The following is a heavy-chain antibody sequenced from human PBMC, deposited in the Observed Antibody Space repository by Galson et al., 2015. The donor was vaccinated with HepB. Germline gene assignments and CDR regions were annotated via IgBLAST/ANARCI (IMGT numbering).Heavy chain of an antibody. Sequence: QSGAEVKKPGESLRISCKGSGYSFTSYWISWVRQMPGKGLEWMGRIDPSDSYTNYSPSFQGHVTISADKSISTAYLQWSSLKASDTAMYYCARHGILYYDSSGYYVTDYYYYGMDVWGQGTTVTVSS. CDR1: GYSFTSYW. V-gene: IGHV5-10-1*01. CDR3: ARHGILYYDSSGYYVTDYYYYGMDV. CDR2: IDPSDSYT. D-gene: IGHD3-22*01. J-gene: IGHJ6*02.